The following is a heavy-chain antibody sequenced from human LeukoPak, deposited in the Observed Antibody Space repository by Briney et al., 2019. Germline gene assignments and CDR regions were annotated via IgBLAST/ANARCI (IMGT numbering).Heavy chain of an antibody. CDR2: IYYSGST. CDR3: AREAVAGQNWFDP. Sequence: SETLSLTCTVSGGSISSGGYYWSWIRQHPGKGLEWIGYIYYSGSTYYNPSLKSRVTISVDTSENQFSLKLSSVTAADTAVYYCAREAVAGQNWFDPWGQGTLVTVSS. V-gene: IGHV4-31*03. CDR1: GGSISSGGYY. J-gene: IGHJ5*02. D-gene: IGHD6-19*01.